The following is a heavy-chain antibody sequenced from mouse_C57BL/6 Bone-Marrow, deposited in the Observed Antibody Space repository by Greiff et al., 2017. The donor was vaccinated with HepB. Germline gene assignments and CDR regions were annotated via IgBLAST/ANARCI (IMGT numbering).Heavy chain of an antibody. CDR2: ISSGSSTI. D-gene: IGHD1-1*01. V-gene: IGHV5-17*01. J-gene: IGHJ4*01. Sequence: EVQLQQSGGGLVKPGGSLKLSCAASGFTFSDYGMHWVRQAPEKGLEWVAYISSGSSTIYYADTVKGRFTISRDNAKNTLFLQMTSLRSEDTAMYYCARGGYGSTMDYWGQGTSVTVSS. CDR3: ARGGYGSTMDY. CDR1: GFTFSDYG.